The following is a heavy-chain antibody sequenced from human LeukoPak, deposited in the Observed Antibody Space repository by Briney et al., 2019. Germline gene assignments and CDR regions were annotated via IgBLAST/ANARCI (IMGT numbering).Heavy chain of an antibody. J-gene: IGHJ4*02. V-gene: IGHV3-23*01. D-gene: IGHD6-6*01. CDR3: ARDRPSIAARPFDY. Sequence: GGSLRLSCAASGFTFSTYVMSWVRQAPGKGLEWVSAISGSGGSTYYADSVKGRFTISRDNSKNTLYLQMNSLRAEDTAVYYCARDRPSIAARPFDYWGQGTLVTVSS. CDR2: ISGSGGST. CDR1: GFTFSTYV.